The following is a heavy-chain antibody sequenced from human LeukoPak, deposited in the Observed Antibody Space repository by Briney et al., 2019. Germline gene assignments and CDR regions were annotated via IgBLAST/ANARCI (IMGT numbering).Heavy chain of an antibody. D-gene: IGHD6-19*01. CDR1: AFTFDGYA. J-gene: IGHJ6*02. CDR2: ISWNSGSI. V-gene: IGHV3-9*01. Sequence: PGRSLRLSCTASAFTFDGYAMHWVRQAPGKGLEWVSAISWNSGSIGYADSVKGRFTISRDNAKNSLYLQMNSLRAEDTALYYCAKDMSSGLYGMDVWGQGTTVTVSS. CDR3: AKDMSSGLYGMDV.